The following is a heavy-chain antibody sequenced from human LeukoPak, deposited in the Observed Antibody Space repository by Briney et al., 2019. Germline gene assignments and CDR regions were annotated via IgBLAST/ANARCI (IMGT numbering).Heavy chain of an antibody. CDR2: IYYSGST. V-gene: IGHV4-39*01. J-gene: IGHJ5*02. D-gene: IGHD3-10*01. Sequence: SETLSLTCTVSGGSISSSSYYWGWIRQPPGKGLEWIGSIYYSGSTYYNPSLKSRVTISVDTSKNQFSLKLSSVTAADTAVYYCARHTSMVRGVKDWFDPWGQGTLVTVSS. CDR3: ARHTSMVRGVKDWFDP. CDR1: GGSISSSSYY.